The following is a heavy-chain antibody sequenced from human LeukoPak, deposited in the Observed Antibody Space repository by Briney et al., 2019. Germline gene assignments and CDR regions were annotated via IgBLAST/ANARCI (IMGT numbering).Heavy chain of an antibody. V-gene: IGHV6-1*01. CDR2: TYYRSKWYN. CDR1: GDSVSSNSAA. J-gene: IGHJ6*03. D-gene: IGHD1-1*01. Sequence: SQTLSLTCAISGDSVSSNSAAWNWIRQSPSRGLEWLGRTYYRSKWYNDYAVSVKSRITINPDTSKNQFSLQLNSVTPEDTAVYYCARANWNDFFSYYYYMDVWGKGTTVTVSS. CDR3: ARANWNDFFSYYYYMDV.